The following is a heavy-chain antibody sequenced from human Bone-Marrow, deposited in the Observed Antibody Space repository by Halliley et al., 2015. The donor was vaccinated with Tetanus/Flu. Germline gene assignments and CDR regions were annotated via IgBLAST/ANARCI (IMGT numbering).Heavy chain of an antibody. D-gene: IGHD3-3*01. CDR3: VANGYYSLEY. V-gene: IGHV4-4*01. Sequence: RGLGWIGETFHRGATNFGPSLESRVPISADKSETQISLKLSSVPAADTAVYFCVANGYYSLEYWGPGILVTVSS. J-gene: IGHJ4*02. CDR2: TFHRGAT.